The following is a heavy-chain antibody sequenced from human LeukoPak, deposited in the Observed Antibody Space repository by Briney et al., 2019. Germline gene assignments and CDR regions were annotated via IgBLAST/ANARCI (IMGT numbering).Heavy chain of an antibody. Sequence: SVKISCKASGFTFTSSAMQWVRQARGQRLEWIGWIVVGSGNTNYAQKFQERVTITRDMSTSTAYMELSSLRSEDTAVYYCAAGLVYDFTYGMDVWGQRTTVTVSS. CDR3: AAGLVYDFTYGMDV. CDR1: GFTFTSSA. D-gene: IGHD3-3*01. CDR2: IVVGSGNT. J-gene: IGHJ6*02. V-gene: IGHV1-58*02.